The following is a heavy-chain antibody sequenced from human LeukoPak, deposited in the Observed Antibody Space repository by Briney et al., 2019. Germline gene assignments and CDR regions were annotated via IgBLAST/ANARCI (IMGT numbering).Heavy chain of an antibody. J-gene: IGHJ6*02. D-gene: IGHD5-18*01. CDR3: ARDGYSSYYYYGMDV. Sequence: SETLSLTCTVSGGSISSYYWSWIRQPAGKGPEWIGRIYTSGSTNYNPSLKSRVTMSVDTSKNQFSLKLSSVTAADTAVYYCARDGYSSYYYYGMDVWGQGTTVTVSS. CDR2: IYTSGST. V-gene: IGHV4-4*07. CDR1: GGSISSYY.